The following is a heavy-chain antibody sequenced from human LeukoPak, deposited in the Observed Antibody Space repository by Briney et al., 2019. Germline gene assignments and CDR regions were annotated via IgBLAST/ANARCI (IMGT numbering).Heavy chain of an antibody. Sequence: GESLKISCKGSGYSFTSYWISWVRQMPGKGLEWMGGIDPSDSYTNYSPSFQGHVTISADKSISTAYLQWSSLKASDTAMYYRARQIGYCSSTSCYVYFDYWGQGTLVTVSS. CDR1: GYSFTSYW. V-gene: IGHV5-10-1*01. CDR3: ARQIGYCSSTSCYVYFDY. J-gene: IGHJ4*02. CDR2: IDPSDSYT. D-gene: IGHD2-2*01.